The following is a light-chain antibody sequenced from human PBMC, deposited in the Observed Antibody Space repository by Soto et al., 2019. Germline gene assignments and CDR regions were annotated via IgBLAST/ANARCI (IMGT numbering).Light chain of an antibody. CDR2: DAS. J-gene: IGKJ5*01. CDR3: QQRSNWPPIT. Sequence: IVLTQFPDTLSLSPWERATLSCRASQSVSSSSLAWYQQKRGQAPRLLIYDASNRATGIPARFSGSGSGTDFTLTISSLEPEDFAVYYCQQRSNWPPITFGQGTRLEIK. CDR1: QSVSSSS. V-gene: IGKV3-11*01.